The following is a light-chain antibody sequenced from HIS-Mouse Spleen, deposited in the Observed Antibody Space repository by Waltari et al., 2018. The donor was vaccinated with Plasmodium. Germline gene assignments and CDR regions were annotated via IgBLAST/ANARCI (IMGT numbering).Light chain of an antibody. J-gene: IGKJ4*01. CDR2: GAS. CDR3: QQYNNWPPLT. Sequence: EIVMTQSPATLSVSPGERATLSYRASQSVSSNLAWYQQKPGQAPRLISYGASTRATGIPSRFSCSGAGTEFTLTISSLQSEDFAVYYCQQYNNWPPLTFGGGTKVEIK. V-gene: IGKV3-15*01. CDR1: QSVSSN.